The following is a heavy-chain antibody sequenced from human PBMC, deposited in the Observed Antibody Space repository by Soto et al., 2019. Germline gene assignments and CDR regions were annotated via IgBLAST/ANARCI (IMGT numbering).Heavy chain of an antibody. Sequence: GGSLRLSCAASGFTFNNYAMSWVRQSPGKGLEWVSATSASGDSTYYADSVKGRFTISRDNSRNTLYLQMYSLRAEDSAVYYCAKDLDVDTPMAFDYWGPGTLVTVSS. V-gene: IGHV3-23*01. J-gene: IGHJ4*02. D-gene: IGHD5-18*01. CDR3: AKDLDVDTPMAFDY. CDR2: TSASGDST. CDR1: GFTFNNYA.